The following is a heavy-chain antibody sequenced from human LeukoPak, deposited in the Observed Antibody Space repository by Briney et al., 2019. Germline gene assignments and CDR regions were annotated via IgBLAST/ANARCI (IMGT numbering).Heavy chain of an antibody. J-gene: IGHJ5*02. Sequence: GSSVKVSCKASGGTFSSYAISWVRQAPGQGLEWMGGIIPIFGTANCAQKFQGRVTITTDESTSTAYMELSSLRSDDTAVYYCARWGYLGYCSSTSCWGFDPWGQGTLVTVSS. D-gene: IGHD2-2*01. CDR3: ARWGYLGYCSSTSCWGFDP. CDR2: IIPIFGTA. V-gene: IGHV1-69*05. CDR1: GGTFSSYA.